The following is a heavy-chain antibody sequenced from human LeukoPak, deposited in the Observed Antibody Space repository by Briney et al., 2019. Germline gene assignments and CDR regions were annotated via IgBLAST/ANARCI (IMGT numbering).Heavy chain of an antibody. J-gene: IGHJ6*03. V-gene: IGHV3-21*01. Sequence: GGALRLSCVASESTFSDYGMNWGRQAPGEGLEWVSFITSTSSKIYYADSVKGRFTISRDNAMNSLYLQMNSLRVEDTAVYYCAGAILDPFYFYYYMDVWGKGTTVTVSS. CDR1: ESTFSDYG. CDR2: ITSTSSKI. D-gene: IGHD3/OR15-3a*01. CDR3: AGAILDPFYFYYYMDV.